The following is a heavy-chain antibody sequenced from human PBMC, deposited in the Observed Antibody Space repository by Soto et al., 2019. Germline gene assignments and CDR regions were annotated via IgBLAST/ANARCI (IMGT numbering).Heavy chain of an antibody. J-gene: IGHJ4*02. V-gene: IGHV1-18*01. D-gene: IGHD5-18*01. CDR3: APHTLDTGMPSGY. CDR2: IGGYKGNT. CDR1: GYTFTNYG. Sequence: GASVKVSCKASGYTFTNYGVSWVRQAPGQGLEWMGWIGGYKGNTNYAKKLQVRVTLTTDTSTSTDYMELRSLRFDYTAVYYCAPHTLDTGMPSGYWGQGTLVTVSS.